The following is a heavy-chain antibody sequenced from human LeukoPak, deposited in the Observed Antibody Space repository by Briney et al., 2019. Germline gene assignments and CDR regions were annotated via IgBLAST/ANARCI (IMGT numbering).Heavy chain of an antibody. CDR3: ARDRTHYYESSGYYSRWEY. J-gene: IGHJ4*02. CDR1: GYILTVYY. CDR2: INPNSGDT. D-gene: IGHD3-22*01. V-gene: IGHV1-2*02. Sequence: ASVKVSYKASGYILTVYYMHWVRQAPGQGLEWMGWINPNSGDTNYTQKFQRRVTMTRDTSISTAYMALSRLRSDDTAVYYCARDRTHYYESSGYYSRWEYWGEGTLITVSS.